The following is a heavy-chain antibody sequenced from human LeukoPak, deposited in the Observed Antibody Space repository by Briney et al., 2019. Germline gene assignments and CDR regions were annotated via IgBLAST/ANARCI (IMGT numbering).Heavy chain of an antibody. V-gene: IGHV3-23*01. CDR3: AKGVGPSAPNGRVFDF. Sequence: GGSLRLSCAASGFTFNNYAMSWVRQAPSKGLEWVAIITDSGDDTRHADSAKGRFTISRDNSKNTLCLQMNSLRAEDTAFYYCAKGVGPSAPNGRVFDFWGQGTLVTVSS. J-gene: IGHJ4*02. CDR1: GFTFNNYA. CDR2: ITDSGDDT. D-gene: IGHD2-2*01.